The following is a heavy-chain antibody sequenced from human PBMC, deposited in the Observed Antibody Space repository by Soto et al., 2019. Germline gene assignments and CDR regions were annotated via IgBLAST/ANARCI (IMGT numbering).Heavy chain of an antibody. CDR1: GGTFSSYA. CDR3: ASEYCSGGSGYGYYYYGMDV. D-gene: IGHD2-15*01. V-gene: IGHV1-69*01. Sequence: QVQLVQSGAEVKKPGSSVKVSCKASGGTFSSYAISWVRQAPGQGLEWMGGIIPIFGTANYAQKFQGRVTTTADDYTSRACIELISLRSADTDVYYCASEYCSGGSGYGYYYYGMDVWGRGSTVTVAS. CDR2: IIPIFGTA. J-gene: IGHJ6*02.